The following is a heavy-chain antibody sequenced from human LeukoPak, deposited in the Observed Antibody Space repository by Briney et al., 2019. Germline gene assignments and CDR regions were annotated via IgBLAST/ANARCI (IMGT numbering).Heavy chain of an antibody. CDR3: ARDLRGSYKVY. V-gene: IGHV1-69*13. CDR2: IIPIFGTA. Sequence: ASVKVSCKSSGGAFSSYGIIWVRQAPGQGLEWMGGIIPIFGTANYAQKFQGRVTITADESTSTAYMELSSLRSEDTAVYYCARDLRGSYKVYWGQGTLVTVSS. CDR1: GGAFSSYG. D-gene: IGHD1-26*01. J-gene: IGHJ4*02.